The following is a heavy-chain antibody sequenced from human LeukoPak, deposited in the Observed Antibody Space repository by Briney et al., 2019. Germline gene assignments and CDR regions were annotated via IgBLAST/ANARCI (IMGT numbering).Heavy chain of an antibody. CDR3: ARVSSTWYLDY. D-gene: IGHD6-13*01. J-gene: IGHJ4*02. CDR1: GFTFSIYT. Sequence: GGSLILSCAASGFTFSIYTMNWVRQAPGKGLEWVSSISSGSSDIYYADSVKGRFTISRDNAKNSLYLQMNSLRIEDTAVYYCARVSSTWYLDYWGQGTLVTVSS. V-gene: IGHV3-21*01. CDR2: ISSGSSDI.